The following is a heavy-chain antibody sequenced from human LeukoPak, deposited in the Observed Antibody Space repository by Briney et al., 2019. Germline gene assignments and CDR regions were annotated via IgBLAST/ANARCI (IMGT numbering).Heavy chain of an antibody. Sequence: GASVRVSCKASGYTFTGYYMHWVRQAPGQGLEWMGWINPNSGGTNYAQKFQGRVTMTRDSSISTAYMELSRLRSDDTAVYYCARDDPVVGVAAFDFWGQGSTVTFSS. D-gene: IGHD2-15*01. CDR1: GYTFTGYY. CDR3: ARDDPVVGVAAFDF. J-gene: IGHJ4*02. V-gene: IGHV1-2*02. CDR2: INPNSGGT.